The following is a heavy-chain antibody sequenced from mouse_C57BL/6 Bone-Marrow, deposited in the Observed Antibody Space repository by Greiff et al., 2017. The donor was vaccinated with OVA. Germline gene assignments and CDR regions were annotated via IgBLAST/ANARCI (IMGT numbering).Heavy chain of an antibody. D-gene: IGHD2-3*01. CDR1: GYTFTSYW. J-gene: IGHJ2*01. CDR2: IHPNSGST. CDR3: ARYDGYYYFDY. Sequence: VQLQQPGAELVKPGASVKLSCKASGYTFTSYWMHWVKQRPGQGLEWLGMIHPNSGSTNYNEKFKSKATLTVDKSSSTAYMQLSSLTSEDSAVYYCARYDGYYYFDYWGQGTTLTVSS. V-gene: IGHV1-64*01.